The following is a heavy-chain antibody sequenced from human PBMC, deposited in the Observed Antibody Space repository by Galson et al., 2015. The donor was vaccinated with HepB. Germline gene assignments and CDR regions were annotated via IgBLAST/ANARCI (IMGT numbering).Heavy chain of an antibody. CDR1: GYTFTSYD. V-gene: IGHV1-8*01. CDR2: MNPNSGNT. D-gene: IGHD5-18*01. CDR3: ARFVDTAMATTRDY. Sequence: SVKVSCKASGYTFTSYDINWVRQATGQGLEWMGWMNPNSGNTGYAQKFQGRVTMTRNTSISTAYMELSSLRSEDTAVYYCARFVDTAMATTRDYWGQGTLDTVSS. J-gene: IGHJ4*02.